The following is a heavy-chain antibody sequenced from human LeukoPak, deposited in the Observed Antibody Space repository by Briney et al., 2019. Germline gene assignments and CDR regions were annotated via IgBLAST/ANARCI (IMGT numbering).Heavy chain of an antibody. CDR2: IYYSGST. J-gene: IGHJ2*01. D-gene: IGHD2-15*01. CDR1: GGSISSSSYY. V-gene: IGHV4-39*02. Sequence: SETLSLTCTVSGGSISSSSYYWGWIRQPPGKGQEWIGSIYYSGSTYYNPSLKSRVTVSVDTSKNHFSLKLSSVTAADTAVYYCARRVASSYWYFDLWGRGTLVTVSS. CDR3: ARRVASSYWYFDL.